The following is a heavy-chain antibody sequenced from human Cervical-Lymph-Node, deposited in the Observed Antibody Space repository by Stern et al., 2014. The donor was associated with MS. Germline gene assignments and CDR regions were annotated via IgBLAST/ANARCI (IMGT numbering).Heavy chain of an antibody. CDR1: GDSISSGAYY. V-gene: IGHV4-31*03. J-gene: IGHJ2*01. CDR3: ARQNYDFWTGESRPSGFFDL. CDR2: IYYRGKT. D-gene: IGHD3-3*01. Sequence: QVQLQESGPGLVKPSQTLSLTCSVSGDSISSGAYYWSWIRQHPGKGLEWIGYIYYRGKTYSNPSLESRLTISVDTSKNQFSLRMTSVTAADTAVYYCARQNYDFWTGESRPSGFFDLWGRGTLVVVSS.